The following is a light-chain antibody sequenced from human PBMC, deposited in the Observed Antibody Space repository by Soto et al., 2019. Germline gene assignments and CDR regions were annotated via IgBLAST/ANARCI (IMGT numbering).Light chain of an antibody. V-gene: IGKV3-15*01. Sequence: EIVMTQSPATLSVSPGERATLSCRASQSVSSNLAWSQQKPGQAPRLLIYGASTRATGIPARFSGSRSGTEFPLTISSLQSEDFAVYYCKKYNNWPPTFGQGTRLEIK. CDR2: GAS. CDR3: KKYNNWPPT. CDR1: QSVSSN. J-gene: IGKJ5*01.